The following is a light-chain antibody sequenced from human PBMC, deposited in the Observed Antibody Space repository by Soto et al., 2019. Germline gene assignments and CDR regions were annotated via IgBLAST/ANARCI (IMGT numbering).Light chain of an antibody. Sequence: EIVLTQSPGTLSLSPGERATLSCRASQSVSSSYLVWYQQKPGQAPRLLIDAASSRATGIPDRFSGSGSGTDFTPTISRLEPEDFAVYYCQQHTSSPHMYTFGQGTKLEIK. J-gene: IGKJ2*01. CDR2: AAS. CDR1: QSVSSSY. CDR3: QQHTSSPHMYT. V-gene: IGKV3-20*01.